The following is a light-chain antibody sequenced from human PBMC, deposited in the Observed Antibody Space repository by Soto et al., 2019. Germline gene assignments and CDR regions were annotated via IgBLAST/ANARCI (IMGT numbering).Light chain of an antibody. J-gene: IGLJ3*02. CDR2: EVN. CDR3: CLSPGSLTWL. CDR1: GSDVGDSSH. Sequence: QSVLTQPRSVSGSPGQSVTISCTATGSDVGDSSHVSWYQLHPGKAPKLMIYEVNNRPPGVPDRFSGSKSGSTASLTISGLQAEDEAEYYCCLSPGSLTWLFGGGTKLTVL. V-gene: IGLV2-11*01.